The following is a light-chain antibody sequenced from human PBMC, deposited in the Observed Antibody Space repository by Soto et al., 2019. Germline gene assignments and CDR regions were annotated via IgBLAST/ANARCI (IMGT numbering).Light chain of an antibody. V-gene: IGKV3-20*01. CDR3: QQYGSSPFT. CDR2: GAS. CDR1: PSVSSSY. J-gene: IGKJ3*01. Sequence: EIVLTQSPGTLSLSPGEIATLSCRASPSVSSSYLAWYQQKPGQAPRLLIYGASSSATGIPDRFSGSGSGTDFTLTISRLEPEAFAVYYCQQYGSSPFTFGPGTKVDIK.